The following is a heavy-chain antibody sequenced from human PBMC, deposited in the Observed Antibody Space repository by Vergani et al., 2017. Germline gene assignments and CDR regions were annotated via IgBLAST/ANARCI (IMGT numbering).Heavy chain of an antibody. J-gene: IGHJ4*02. CDR3: AGSSSSPLRGGFDY. CDR1: GGSFSGYY. V-gene: IGHV4-34*01. D-gene: IGHD3-16*01. Sequence: QVQLQQWGAGLLKPSETLSLTCAVYGGSFSGYYWSWIRQPPGKGLEWIGEINHSGSTNYNPALKSRVTISVDTSKNPFALKLSSVTAADTAVYYCAGSSSSPLRGGFDYWGQGTLVTVSS. CDR2: INHSGST.